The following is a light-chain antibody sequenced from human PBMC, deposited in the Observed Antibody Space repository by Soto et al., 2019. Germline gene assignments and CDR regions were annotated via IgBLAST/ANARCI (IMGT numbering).Light chain of an antibody. J-gene: IGLJ3*02. CDR3: QSYDSDLNAWV. Sequence: QSVLTQPPSVSGAPGQRVTISCTGTTSNIGTGFDIHRYQQFPGRAPQLIIYGNTNRPSGVPDRFSGSNSGTSGSLAITGLQAEDEADYYCQSYDSDLNAWVFGGGTKVTVL. V-gene: IGLV1-40*01. CDR1: TSNIGTGFD. CDR2: GNT.